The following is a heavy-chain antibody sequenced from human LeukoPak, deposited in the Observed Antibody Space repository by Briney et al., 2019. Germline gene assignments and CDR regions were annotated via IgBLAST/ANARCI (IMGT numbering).Heavy chain of an antibody. D-gene: IGHD3-10*01. CDR3: ARASYYGSGSYYNSDAFDI. V-gene: IGHV1-2*02. CDR1: GYTFTGYY. J-gene: IGHJ3*02. Sequence: ASVKVSCKASGYTFTGYYMHWVRQAPGQGLEWMGWINPNSGGTNYAQKFQGRVTMTRDTSISTACMELSRLRSDDTAVYYCARASYYGSGSYYNSDAFDIWGQGTMVTVSS. CDR2: INPNSGGT.